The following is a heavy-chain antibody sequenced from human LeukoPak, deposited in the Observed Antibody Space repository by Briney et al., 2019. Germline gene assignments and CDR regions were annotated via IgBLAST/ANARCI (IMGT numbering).Heavy chain of an antibody. CDR3: TRMTTVHDY. D-gene: IGHD4-17*01. Sequence: SETLSLTCAVSGVPFNDYYWSWVRQTPGKGLEWIGEINHSGYTNDSPPLKSRVTLSIDTSRKQFSLNLRSVTVADSGIYYCTRMTTVHDYWGQGTLVTVSS. J-gene: IGHJ4*02. CDR1: GVPFNDYY. V-gene: IGHV4-34*01. CDR2: INHSGYT.